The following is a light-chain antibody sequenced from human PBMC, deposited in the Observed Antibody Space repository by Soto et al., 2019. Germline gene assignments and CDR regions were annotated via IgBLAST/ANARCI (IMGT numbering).Light chain of an antibody. CDR1: QSVSSN. V-gene: IGKV3-15*01. CDR3: QQYNDWLWT. J-gene: IGKJ1*01. Sequence: EILMTQSPATLSVSPGERVTLTCWASQSVSSNLAWYQERPGQAPRLLIYSASTRATGVPTRFSGRGSETEFTLTISGLQSEDFAIYYCQQYNDWLWTIGQGTTVEIK. CDR2: SAS.